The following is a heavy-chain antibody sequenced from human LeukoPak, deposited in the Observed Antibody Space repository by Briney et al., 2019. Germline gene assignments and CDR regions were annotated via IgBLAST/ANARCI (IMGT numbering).Heavy chain of an antibody. CDR1: GGSISSYY. J-gene: IGHJ4*02. CDR2: IYYSGST. V-gene: IGHV4-59*01. D-gene: IGHD3-22*01. Sequence: PSETLSLTCTVPGGSISSYYRSWIRQPPGKGLEWIGYIYYSGSTNYNPSLKSRVTISVDTSKNQFSLKLSSVTAADTAVYYCARLLFYDSSGYYHPTYYFDYWGQGTLVTVSS. CDR3: ARLLFYDSSGYYHPTYYFDY.